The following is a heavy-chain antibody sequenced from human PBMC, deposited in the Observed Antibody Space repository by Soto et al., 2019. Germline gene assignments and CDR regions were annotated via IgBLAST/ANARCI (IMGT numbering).Heavy chain of an antibody. V-gene: IGHV4-4*07. Sequence: PSDTLSLTCTVSGGSISNYYCNWIRQPAGKGLEWIGRIDTIGSTNYNPSLKSRVTMSVDTSKQEFSLKLSSVTAADEALYYCARGGQDFWSGPFDYWGRGALVTVSS. CDR1: GGSISNYY. J-gene: IGHJ4*02. D-gene: IGHD3-3*01. CDR3: ARGGQDFWSGPFDY. CDR2: IDTIGST.